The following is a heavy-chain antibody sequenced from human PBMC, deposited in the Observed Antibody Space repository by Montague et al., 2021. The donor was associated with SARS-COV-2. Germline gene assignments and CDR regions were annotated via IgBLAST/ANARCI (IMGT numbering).Heavy chain of an antibody. Sequence: CAISGDSVANNSVGWSWIRHYPSRGLELLGRTYYRYKWYSDYAPSVRGRLTVNPDASKNEFSLELNYVTPEDTAVYYCVRYSGWFYFDFWGQGTLVTVSS. CDR3: VRYSGWFYFDF. CDR2: TYYRYKWYS. CDR1: GDSVANNSVG. V-gene: IGHV6-1*01. J-gene: IGHJ4*02. D-gene: IGHD6-19*01.